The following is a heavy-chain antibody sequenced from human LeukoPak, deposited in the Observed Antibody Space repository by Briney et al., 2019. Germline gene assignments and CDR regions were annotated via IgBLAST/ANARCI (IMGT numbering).Heavy chain of an antibody. J-gene: IGHJ4*02. CDR3: AKRPSDYGDYVSYFDY. V-gene: IGHV3-23*01. Sequence: GGSQRLSCAASGFTFGSYAMYWVRQAPGKGLEWVSGISGSGGSTFYADSVKGRFTISRDNSKDTLYLQMNSLRAEDTAVYYCAKRPSDYGDYVSYFDYWGQGTLVTVSS. CDR2: ISGSGGST. D-gene: IGHD4-17*01. CDR1: GFTFGSYA.